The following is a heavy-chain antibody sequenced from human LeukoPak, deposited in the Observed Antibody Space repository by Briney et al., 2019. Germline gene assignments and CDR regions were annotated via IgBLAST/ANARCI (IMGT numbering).Heavy chain of an antibody. Sequence: GGSLRPSCAGSGFNFSIYTMNWVRKAPGKGLEWVSVIYSGGSTYYADSVKGRFTISRDNSKNTLYLQMNSLRAEDTAVYYCARVGYDSSGYYPVLTPYFDYWGQGTLVTVSS. J-gene: IGHJ4*02. CDR2: IYSGGST. D-gene: IGHD3-22*01. V-gene: IGHV3-53*01. CDR3: ARVGYDSSGYYPVLTPYFDY. CDR1: GFNFSIYT.